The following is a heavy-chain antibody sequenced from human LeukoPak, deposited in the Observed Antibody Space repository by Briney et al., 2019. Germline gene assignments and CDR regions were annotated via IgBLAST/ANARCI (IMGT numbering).Heavy chain of an antibody. V-gene: IGHV3-23*01. CDR1: GFTFSNYA. D-gene: IGHD4-17*01. CDR3: AKGADYGDYGGTYYFDY. Sequence: PGGSLRLSCAASGFTFSNYAMSWVRQAPGKGLEWVSAISGSGGSTYYADSVKGRFTISRDNSKNTLYLQMNGLRAEDTAVYYCAKGADYGDYGGTYYFDYWGQGTLVTVSS. J-gene: IGHJ4*02. CDR2: ISGSGGST.